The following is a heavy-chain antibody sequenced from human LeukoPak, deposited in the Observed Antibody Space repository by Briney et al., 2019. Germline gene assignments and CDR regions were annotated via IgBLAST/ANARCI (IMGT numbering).Heavy chain of an antibody. J-gene: IGHJ6*03. CDR2: MNPSSGNT. D-gene: IGHD6-6*01. CDR1: GYTFTSYD. Sequence: ASVKVSCKASGYTFTSYDTNWVRQATGQGLEWMGWMNPSSGNTGYAQEFQGGVTITRNTSISTAYMELSSLRSEDTAVYYCARGAATRLIQYYLDVWGKGTTVTVSS. V-gene: IGHV1-8*03. CDR3: ARGAATRLIQYYLDV.